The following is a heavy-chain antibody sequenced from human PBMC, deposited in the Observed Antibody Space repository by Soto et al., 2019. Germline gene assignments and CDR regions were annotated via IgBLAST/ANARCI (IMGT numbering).Heavy chain of an antibody. CDR3: ARGVENIVVVLEVSGYYGMDV. CDR2: INAGNGNT. D-gene: IGHD2-2*01. CDR1: GYSFTSYA. V-gene: IGHV1-3*01. Sequence: ASVKVSCKASGYSFTSYAIYWVRQAPGQRLEWMGWINAGNGNTKYSQKLQGRVTFTGDTSASTAHMELSSLRSEDTAVYFCARGVENIVVVLEVSGYYGMDVWGQGXTVTVYS. J-gene: IGHJ6*02.